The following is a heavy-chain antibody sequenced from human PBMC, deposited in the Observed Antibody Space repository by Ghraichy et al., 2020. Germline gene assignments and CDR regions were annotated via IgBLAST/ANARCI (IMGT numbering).Heavy chain of an antibody. D-gene: IGHD3-10*01. V-gene: IGHV1-2*02. Sequence: ASVKVSCKASGYTFTGYYMHWVRQAPGQGLEWMGWINPNSGGTNYAQKFQGRVTMTRDTSISTAYMELSRLRSDDTAVYYCARDNIWFGEPPQVAAWFDPWGQGTLVTVSS. CDR1: GYTFTGYY. J-gene: IGHJ5*02. CDR3: ARDNIWFGEPPQVAAWFDP. CDR2: INPNSGGT.